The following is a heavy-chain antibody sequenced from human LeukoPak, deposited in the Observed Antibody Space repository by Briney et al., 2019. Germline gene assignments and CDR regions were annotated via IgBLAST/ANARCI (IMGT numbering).Heavy chain of an antibody. CDR3: ARGGVLRYFDWLSQSQYYFDY. CDR1: GYTFTSYD. Sequence: SVKVSCKASGYTFTSYDINWVRQATGQGLEWRGWMNPNSGNTGYAQKFQGRVTMTRNTSISTAYMELSSLRSEDTAVYYCARGGVLRYFDWLSQSQYYFDYWGQGTLVTVSS. D-gene: IGHD3-9*01. CDR2: MNPNSGNT. V-gene: IGHV1-8*01. J-gene: IGHJ4*02.